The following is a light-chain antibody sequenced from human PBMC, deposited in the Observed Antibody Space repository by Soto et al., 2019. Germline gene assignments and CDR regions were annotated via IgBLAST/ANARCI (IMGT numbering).Light chain of an antibody. Sequence: EIVLTQSPATLSLSPGERASLSCRASQSIRTYLAWYQQKPGQAPRLLIYDASNRATGIPARFSGSWSGTDFTLTISSLAAEDLAVYYGQQRANWPLTFGGGAKVEIK. CDR1: QSIRTY. CDR2: DAS. CDR3: QQRANWPLT. V-gene: IGKV3-11*01. J-gene: IGKJ4*01.